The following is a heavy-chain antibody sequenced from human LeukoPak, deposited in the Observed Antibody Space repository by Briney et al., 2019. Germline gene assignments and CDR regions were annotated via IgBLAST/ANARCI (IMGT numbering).Heavy chain of an antibody. CDR1: GFTFSSYW. CDR3: ARGGGLDV. CDR2: INHNGNVN. V-gene: IGHV3-7*03. D-gene: IGHD3-16*01. Sequence: GGCLRLSCAASGFTFSSYWMNWARQAPGKGLEWVASINHNGNVNYYVDSVKGRFTISRDNAKNSLYLQMSNLRAEDTAVYFCARGGGLDVWGQGATVTVSS. J-gene: IGHJ6*02.